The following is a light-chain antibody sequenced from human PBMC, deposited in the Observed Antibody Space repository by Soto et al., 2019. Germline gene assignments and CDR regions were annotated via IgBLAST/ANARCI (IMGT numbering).Light chain of an antibody. Sequence: DIQMTQSPSSLSASVGDRVTITRRASQSITSYLNWYQQKPGKAPKLLIYAASSLQSGVPSRFSGSGSGTDFTLTISSLQPEDFATYYCQQSYSTLGLTFGGGTKVEIK. CDR1: QSITSY. V-gene: IGKV1-39*01. J-gene: IGKJ4*01. CDR2: AAS. CDR3: QQSYSTLGLT.